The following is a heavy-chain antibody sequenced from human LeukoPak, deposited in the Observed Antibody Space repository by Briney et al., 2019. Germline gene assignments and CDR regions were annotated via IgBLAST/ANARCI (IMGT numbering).Heavy chain of an antibody. CDR2: INHSGSA. V-gene: IGHV4-34*01. D-gene: IGHD1-1*01. CDR3: ARAWTFDY. Sequence: SETLSLTCAVYGGSFSGYYWSWIRQPPGKGLEWIGEINHSGSANYNPSLKSRVTISVDTSKNQFSLKLSSVTAADTAVYYCARAWTFDYWGQGTLVTVSS. J-gene: IGHJ4*02. CDR1: GGSFSGYY.